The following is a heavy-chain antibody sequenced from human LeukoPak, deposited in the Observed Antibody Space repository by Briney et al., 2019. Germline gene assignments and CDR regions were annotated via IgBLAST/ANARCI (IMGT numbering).Heavy chain of an antibody. D-gene: IGHD6-19*01. V-gene: IGHV1-2*02. CDR2: INPNSGGT. CDR3: ARDLRSAVAENY. Sequence: ASVKVSCKASGYTFTGYYMHWVRQAPGQGLEWMGWINPNSGGTNYAQKFQGRVTMTRDTSISTAYMELSRLRSDDTAVYYRARDLRSAVAENYWGQGTLVTVSS. J-gene: IGHJ4*02. CDR1: GYTFTGYY.